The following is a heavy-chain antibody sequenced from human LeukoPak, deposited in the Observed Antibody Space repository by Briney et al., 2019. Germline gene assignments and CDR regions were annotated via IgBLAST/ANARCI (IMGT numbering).Heavy chain of an antibody. V-gene: IGHV1-2*06. Sequence: GSSVKVSCKASGGTFSSYAISWVRQAPGQGLEWMGRINPNSGGTNYAQKFQGRVTMTRDTSISTAYMELSRLRSDDTAVYYCARGYYDSSGYYPDWGQGTLVTVSS. J-gene: IGHJ4*02. CDR2: INPNSGGT. CDR3: ARGYYDSSGYYPD. D-gene: IGHD3-22*01. CDR1: GGTFSSYA.